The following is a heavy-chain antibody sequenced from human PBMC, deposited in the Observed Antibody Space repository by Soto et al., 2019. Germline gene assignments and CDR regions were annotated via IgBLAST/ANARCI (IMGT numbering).Heavy chain of an antibody. J-gene: IGHJ6*02. CDR1: GFSLSNARMG. CDR3: ARIVGLYSGYDYGVYYYCAMDV. CDR2: IFSNDEK. V-gene: IGHV2-26*01. Sequence: QVTLKESGPVLVKPTETLTLTCTVSGFSLSNARMGVSWIRQPPVKALEGLAHIFSNDEKSYRTSLKSRLTNAKATSKSQVILTVNNMDTVDTETYYCARIVGLYSGYDYGVYYYCAMDVWGQGTTVTVSS. D-gene: IGHD5-12*01.